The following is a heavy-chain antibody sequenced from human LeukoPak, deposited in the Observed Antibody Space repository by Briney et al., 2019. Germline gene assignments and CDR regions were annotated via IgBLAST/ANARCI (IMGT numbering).Heavy chain of an antibody. CDR1: GYTLTSYA. J-gene: IGHJ4*02. Sequence: ASVKVSCKASGYTLTSYAMHWVRQAPGQRLEWMGWINAGNGNTKYSQKFQGRVTITRDTSASTAYMELSSLRSEDTAVYYCARGYSSSWTYSYWGQGTLVTVSS. D-gene: IGHD6-13*01. CDR2: INAGNGNT. CDR3: ARGYSSSWTYSY. V-gene: IGHV1-3*01.